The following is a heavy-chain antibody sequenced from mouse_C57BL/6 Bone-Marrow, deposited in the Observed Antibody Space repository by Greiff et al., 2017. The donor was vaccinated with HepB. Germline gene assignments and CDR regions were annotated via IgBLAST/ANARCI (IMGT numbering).Heavy chain of an antibody. CDR3: ARGGYGSSYLDY. J-gene: IGHJ2*01. V-gene: IGHV1-61*01. CDR1: GYTFTSYW. CDR2: IYPSDSET. D-gene: IGHD1-1*01. Sequence: VQLQQPGAELVRPGSSVKLSCKASGYTFTSYWMDWVKQRPGQGLEWIGNIYPSDSETHYNQKFKDKATLTVDKSSSTAYMQLSSLTSEDSAVYYCARGGYGSSYLDYWGQGTTLTVSS.